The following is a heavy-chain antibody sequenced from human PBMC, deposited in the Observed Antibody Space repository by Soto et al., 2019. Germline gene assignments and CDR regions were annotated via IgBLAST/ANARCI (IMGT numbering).Heavy chain of an antibody. CDR2: INHSENT. CDR3: SRRAPEGFDP. Sequence: PSETLSLTCAVSGGSIGTSAYYWGWIRQAPGKGLEWIGSINHSENTYLSPSLKDRVTMAVDTSKNSFSLKLRSATAADTGLYYCSRRAPEGFDPWSQRTLVTVSS. J-gene: IGHJ5*02. CDR1: GGSIGTSAYY. V-gene: IGHV4-39*01.